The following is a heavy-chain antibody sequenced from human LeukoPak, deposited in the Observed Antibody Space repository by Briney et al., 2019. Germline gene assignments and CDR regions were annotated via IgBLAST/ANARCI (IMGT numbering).Heavy chain of an antibody. J-gene: IGHJ4*02. D-gene: IGHD3-22*01. CDR3: ARRTYFYDSSGYYFDY. CDR1: GGSISSYY. Sequence: PSGNLSLTSTVSGGSISSYYWSWLRQPPGKGLEGIGYIYYSGSTNYNPPLKSRVTISVDTSKNQFSLKLSSVTAADTAVYYCARRTYFYDSSGYYFDYWGQGTLVTVSS. V-gene: IGHV4-59*01. CDR2: IYYSGST.